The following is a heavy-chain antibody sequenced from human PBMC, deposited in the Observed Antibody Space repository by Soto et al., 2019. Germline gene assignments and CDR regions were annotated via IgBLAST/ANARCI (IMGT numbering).Heavy chain of an antibody. CDR1: GYSFTSYW. Sequence: LGESLKISCKGSGYSFTSYWIGWVRQMPGKGLEWMGIIYPGDSDTRYSPSFQGQVTISADKSISTAYLQWSSLKASDTAMYYCARHCSSTSCYMDYYYGMDVWGQGTTVTVS. CDR2: IYPGDSDT. J-gene: IGHJ6*02. V-gene: IGHV5-51*01. CDR3: ARHCSSTSCYMDYYYGMDV. D-gene: IGHD2-2*02.